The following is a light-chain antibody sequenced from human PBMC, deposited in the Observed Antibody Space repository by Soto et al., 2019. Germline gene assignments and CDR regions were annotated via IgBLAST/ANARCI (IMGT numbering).Light chain of an antibody. V-gene: IGKV3-15*01. CDR1: QSVNFY. CDR2: GAS. J-gene: IGKJ1*01. CDR3: QQYNNWPPST. Sequence: EIVLTQSPGSLSLSPGERATLSCRASQSVNFYLAWYQQKPGQAPRLLIYGASTRATGIPARFSGSGSGTEFTLTISSLQSEDFAVYYCQQYNNWPPSTFGQGTKVDI.